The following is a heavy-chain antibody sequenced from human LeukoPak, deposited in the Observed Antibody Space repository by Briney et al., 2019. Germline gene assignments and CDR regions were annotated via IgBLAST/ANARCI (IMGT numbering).Heavy chain of an antibody. Sequence: SETLSLTCTVFGGSINSYYWSWIRQPPGKGLEWIGYIYYTGRTSYNPSLKSRVTISVDTSKNQFSLNLSSVTAADTAVYYCARYRSSGLDYWGQGTLVTVSS. J-gene: IGHJ4*02. CDR3: ARYRSSGLDY. CDR1: GGSINSYY. V-gene: IGHV4-59*08. D-gene: IGHD6-6*01. CDR2: IYYTGRT.